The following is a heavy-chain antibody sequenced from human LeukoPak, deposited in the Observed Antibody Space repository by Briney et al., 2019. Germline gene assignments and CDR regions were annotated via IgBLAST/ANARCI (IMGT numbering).Heavy chain of an antibody. D-gene: IGHD6-13*01. CDR3: ARELKYSSSWYEDWFDP. CDR2: IYTSGST. J-gene: IGHJ5*02. Sequence: SETLSLTCTVSGGSISSYYWSWIRQPAGKGLEWIGRIYTSGSTNYNPSLKSRVTMSVDTSKNQFSLKLSSVTAADTAVYYCARELKYSSSWYEDWFDPWGQGTLVTVSS. V-gene: IGHV4-4*07. CDR1: GGSISSYY.